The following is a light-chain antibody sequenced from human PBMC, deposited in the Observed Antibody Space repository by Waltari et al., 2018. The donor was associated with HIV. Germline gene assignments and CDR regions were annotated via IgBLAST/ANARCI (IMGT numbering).Light chain of an antibody. CDR1: QTLRRS. CDR3: QQFVNAAEIT. Sequence: EIVITQSPATLSVSPGDRVTLSCRASQTLRRSVAWYQQKPGQAPRLLVYGASTRATGVPPRFSGSESGTEYTLSISRLEPEDFAVYYCQQFVNAAEITFGEGTKVEI. V-gene: IGKV3-15*01. J-gene: IGKJ4*01. CDR2: GAS.